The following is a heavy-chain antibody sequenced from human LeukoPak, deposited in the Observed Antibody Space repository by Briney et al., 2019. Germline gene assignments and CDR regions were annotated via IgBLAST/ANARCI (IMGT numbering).Heavy chain of an antibody. V-gene: IGHV1-2*02. Sequence: DSVKVSCKASGYTFTAYYVHWVRQAPGQGLEWMGWITPNSGGTKYAQKFQGRVTMTRDTSISTAYMELSGLRSDDTAVYYCARGSRLSAIEDWFDPWGQGTLVTVSS. J-gene: IGHJ5*02. CDR2: ITPNSGGT. D-gene: IGHD2-2*02. CDR1: GYTFTAYY. CDR3: ARGSRLSAIEDWFDP.